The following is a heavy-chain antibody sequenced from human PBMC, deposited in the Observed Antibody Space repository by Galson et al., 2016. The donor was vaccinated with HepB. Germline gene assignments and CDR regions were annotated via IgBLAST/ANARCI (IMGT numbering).Heavy chain of an antibody. V-gene: IGHV3-30*04. Sequence: SLRLSCAASGFTFSTYTMHWVRQAPGKGLEWVAVISYDGSNEYYADSVKGRFNISRDNSKNTLYLQMNSLRAEDTAVYYCARDRESGKRDYNWFDPWGQGTLVTVPS. CDR3: ARDRESGKRDYNWFDP. J-gene: IGHJ5*02. D-gene: IGHD4-23*01. CDR1: GFTFSTYT. CDR2: ISYDGSNE.